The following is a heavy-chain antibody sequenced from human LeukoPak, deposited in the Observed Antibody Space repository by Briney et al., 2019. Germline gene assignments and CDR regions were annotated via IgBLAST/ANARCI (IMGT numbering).Heavy chain of an antibody. J-gene: IGHJ4*02. V-gene: IGHV3-23*01. D-gene: IGHD2-2*01. CDR1: GFTFSSYA. Sequence: GVSLRLSCAASGFTFSSYAMNWVRQARGKGLEWVSGTGSTGVSTFYADSVKGRFTVSRDNSKNTLSLQMNSLRAEDTAVYYCAKDPGVVPAHYFDYWGQGTLVTVSS. CDR3: AKDPGVVPAHYFDY. CDR2: TGSTGVST.